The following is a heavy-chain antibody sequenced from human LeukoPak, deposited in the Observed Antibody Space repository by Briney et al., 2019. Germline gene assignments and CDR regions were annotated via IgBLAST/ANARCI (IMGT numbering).Heavy chain of an antibody. J-gene: IGHJ6*02. CDR3: ARTLGSSWSFFDYYGMDV. V-gene: IGHV1-2*04. CDR2: INPNSGGT. Sequence: ASVKVSCKASGYTFTSYGISWVRQAPGQGLEWMGWINPNSGGTNYAQKFQGWVTMTRDTSISTAYMELSRLRSDDTAVYYCARTLGSSWSFFDYYGMDVWGQGTTVTVSS. CDR1: GYTFTSYG. D-gene: IGHD6-13*01.